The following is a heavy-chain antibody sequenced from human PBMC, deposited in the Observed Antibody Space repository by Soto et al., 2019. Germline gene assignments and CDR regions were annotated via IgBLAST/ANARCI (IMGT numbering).Heavy chain of an antibody. D-gene: IGHD3-22*01. CDR1: GYTFTGYY. CDR2: INPNSGGT. Sequence: ASVKVSCKASGYTFTGYYMHWVRQAPGQGLEWMGWINPNSGGTNYAQKFQGRVTMTRDTSISTAYMELSRLRSDDTAVYYCARVVVISPIAFDNWGQGTMVTVSS. V-gene: IGHV1-2*02. J-gene: IGHJ3*02. CDR3: ARVVVISPIAFDN.